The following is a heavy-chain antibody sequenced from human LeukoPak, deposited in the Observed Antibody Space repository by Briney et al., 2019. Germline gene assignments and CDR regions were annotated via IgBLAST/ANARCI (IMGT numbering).Heavy chain of an antibody. CDR2: INHSGST. CDR3: ARGPRVVTYYYYYYYMDV. CDR1: GGSFSGYY. Sequence: SETLSLTCAVYGGSFSGYYWSWIRQPPGKGLEWIGEINHSGSTNYNPSLKSRVTISVDTSKNQFSLKLSSVTAADTAVYYCARGPRVVTYYYYYYYMDVWGKGTTVTVSS. J-gene: IGHJ6*03. D-gene: IGHD3-3*01. V-gene: IGHV4-34*01.